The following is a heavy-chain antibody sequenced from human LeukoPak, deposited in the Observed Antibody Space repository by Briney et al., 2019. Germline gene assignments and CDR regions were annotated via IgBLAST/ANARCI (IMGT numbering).Heavy chain of an antibody. V-gene: IGHV3-30*02. Sequence: GGSLRLSCVASGVTFGTYGLHWVRQAAGKGLEWVAFIRFDGGDKYYADSVKGRFTVSRDNSKNTLYLQMNSLRIEDTAMYYCAKVLPLTFYYMDVWGKGTTVTVSS. CDR3: AKVLPLTFYYMDV. J-gene: IGHJ6*03. CDR2: IRFDGGDK. D-gene: IGHD4/OR15-4a*01. CDR1: GVTFGTYG.